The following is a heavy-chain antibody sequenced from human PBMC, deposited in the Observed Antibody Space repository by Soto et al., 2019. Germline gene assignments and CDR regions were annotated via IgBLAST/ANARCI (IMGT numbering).Heavy chain of an antibody. CDR1: GFTFSSYS. CDR3: ARAGGFLEWFRYGMDV. CDR2: ISSSSSYI. D-gene: IGHD3-3*01. J-gene: IGHJ6*02. V-gene: IGHV3-21*01. Sequence: PGGSLRLSCAASGFTFSSYSMNWVRQAPGKGLEWVSSISSSSSYIYYADSVKGRFTISRDNAKNSLYLQMNSLRAEDTAVYYCARAGGFLEWFRYGMDVWGQGTTVTVSS.